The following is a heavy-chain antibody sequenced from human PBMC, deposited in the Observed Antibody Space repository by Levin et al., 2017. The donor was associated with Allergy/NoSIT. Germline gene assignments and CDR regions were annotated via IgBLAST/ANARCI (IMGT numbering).Heavy chain of an antibody. CDR3: ARDTAYGMDV. Sequence: PGGSLRLSCAASGFTFSRYWIHWVRQAPGKGLVWVSRLNGDGSSTNYADSVKGRFTISRDNSKNTVYLQMNTLRDEDTAVYYCARDTAYGMDVWGQGTTVTVSS. J-gene: IGHJ6*02. CDR1: GFTFSRYW. CDR2: LNGDGSST. D-gene: IGHD5-18*01. V-gene: IGHV3-74*01.